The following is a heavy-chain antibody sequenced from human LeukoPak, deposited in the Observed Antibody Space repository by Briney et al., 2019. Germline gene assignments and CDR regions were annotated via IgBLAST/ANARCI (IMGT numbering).Heavy chain of an antibody. J-gene: IGHJ4*02. D-gene: IGHD3-22*01. CDR1: GFTFADYA. V-gene: IGHV3-43D*03. CDR2: ISWDGGST. Sequence: GGSLRLSCAASGFTFADYAMHWVRQAPGKGLEWVSLISWDGGSTYYADSVKGRFTISRDNSKNSLYLQMNSLRAEDTALYYCAKDMYYDSSALLDYWGQGTLVTVSS. CDR3: AKDMYYDSSALLDY.